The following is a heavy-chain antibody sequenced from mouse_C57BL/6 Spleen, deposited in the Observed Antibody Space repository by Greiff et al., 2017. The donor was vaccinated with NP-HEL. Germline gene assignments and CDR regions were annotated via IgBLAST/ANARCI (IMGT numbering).Heavy chain of an antibody. V-gene: IGHV5-17*01. Sequence: EVQRVESGGGLVKPGGSLKLSCAASGFTFSDYGMHWVRQAPGKGLEWVAYISSGSSTIYYADTVKGRFTISRDTATNTLFLQMTSLRSEDAAMYYCATLATGYFDYWGQGTTLTVSS. CDR1: GFTFSDYG. CDR2: ISSGSSTI. CDR3: ATLATGYFDY. D-gene: IGHD1-1*01. J-gene: IGHJ2*01.